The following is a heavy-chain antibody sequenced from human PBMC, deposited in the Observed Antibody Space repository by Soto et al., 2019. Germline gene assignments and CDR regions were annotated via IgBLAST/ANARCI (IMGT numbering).Heavy chain of an antibody. CDR1: GGSFSGYY. J-gene: IGHJ4*02. CDR3: AGRRSGSYYNQFDY. CDR2: INHSGST. D-gene: IGHD3-10*01. Sequence: SETLSLTCAVYGGSFSGYYWSWIRQPPGKGLEWIGEINHSGSTNYNPSLKSRVTISVDRSKNQFSLKLSSVTAADTAVYYCAGRRSGSYYNQFDYWGQGTLVTVSS. V-gene: IGHV4-34*01.